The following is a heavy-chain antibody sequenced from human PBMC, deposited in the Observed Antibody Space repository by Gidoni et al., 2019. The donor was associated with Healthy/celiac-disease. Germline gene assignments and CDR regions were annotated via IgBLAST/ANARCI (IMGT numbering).Heavy chain of an antibody. CDR3: AKGSWGSYRSCWFDP. Sequence: EVQLVESGGGLVQPGRSLRLSCAASGFTFDDYAMHWVRQAPGKGLEWVSGISWNSGSIGYADSVKGRFTISRDNAKNSLYLQMNSLRAEDTALYYCAKGSWGSYRSCWFDPWGQGTLVTVSS. CDR1: GFTFDDYA. J-gene: IGHJ5*02. D-gene: IGHD3-16*02. CDR2: ISWNSGSI. V-gene: IGHV3-9*01.